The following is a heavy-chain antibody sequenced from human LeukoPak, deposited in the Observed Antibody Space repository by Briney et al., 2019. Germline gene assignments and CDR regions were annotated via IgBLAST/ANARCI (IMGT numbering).Heavy chain of an antibody. CDR3: ARRAEYSSPFYYYYYMDV. J-gene: IGHJ6*03. CDR1: GGSIRSNFYY. D-gene: IGHD6-6*01. V-gene: IGHV4-39*01. CDR2: IYDSGSA. Sequence: SETLSLTCTVSGGSIRSNFYYWGWIRQPPGKGLEWIGNIYDSGSAYYNPSLKSRVTISVDTSKNQFSLKLSSVTAADTAVYYCARRAEYSSPFYYYYYMDVWGKGTTVTVSS.